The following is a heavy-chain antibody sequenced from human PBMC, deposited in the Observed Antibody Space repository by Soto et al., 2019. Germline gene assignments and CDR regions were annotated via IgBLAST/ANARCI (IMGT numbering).Heavy chain of an antibody. D-gene: IGHD5-12*01. Sequence: QLQLQESGPGLVKPSETLSLTCTVSGGSISSSSYYWGWIRQPPGKGLEWIGSIYYSGSTYYNPSPKRRGTISVDTSTTQSSLKLSSVTAADTAVYYCARHVGDGYQSPDVRYFDLWGRGTLVTVSS. CDR2: IYYSGST. CDR3: ARHVGDGYQSPDVRYFDL. V-gene: IGHV4-39*01. CDR1: GGSISSSSYY. J-gene: IGHJ2*01.